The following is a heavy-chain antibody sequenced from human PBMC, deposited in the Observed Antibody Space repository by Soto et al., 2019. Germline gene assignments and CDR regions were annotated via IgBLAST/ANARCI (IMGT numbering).Heavy chain of an antibody. J-gene: IGHJ4*02. D-gene: IGHD1-7*01. CDR2: IYSSEST. V-gene: IGHV4-61*08. CDR3: ARGQLELKYYFDY. CDR1: GGSVSSGGYY. Sequence: SETLSLTCTVSGGSVSSGGYYWSWIRQPPGKGLEWIGYIYSSESTNYNRSLKSRVTISVDTSKNQFSLKLSSVTAADTAVYYCARGQLELKYYFDYWGQGTLVTVSS.